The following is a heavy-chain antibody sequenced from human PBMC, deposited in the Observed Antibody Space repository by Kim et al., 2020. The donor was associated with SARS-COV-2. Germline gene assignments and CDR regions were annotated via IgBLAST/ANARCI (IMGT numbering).Heavy chain of an antibody. V-gene: IGHV4-59*13. Sequence: SETLSLTCTVSGGSISSYYWSWIRQPPGKGLEWIGYIYYSGSTNYNPSLKSRVTISVDTSKNQFSLKLSSVTAADTAVYYCAREMEDDSSGYSEGGFDYWGQGTLVTVSS. J-gene: IGHJ4*02. D-gene: IGHD3-22*01. CDR2: IYYSGST. CDR1: GGSISSYY. CDR3: AREMEDDSSGYSEGGFDY.